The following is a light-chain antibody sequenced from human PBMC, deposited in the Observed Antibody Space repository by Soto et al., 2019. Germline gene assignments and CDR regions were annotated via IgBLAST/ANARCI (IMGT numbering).Light chain of an antibody. J-gene: IGLJ1*01. CDR1: SSDVGGSKY. CDR2: EVS. Sequence: QSVLTQPASVSGSPGQSITISCTGSSSDVGGSKYVSWYQQHPGKAPRLMIYEVSYRPSGVSNRFSGSKSGNTASLTVSGLQAEDAADYYCSSKTSSGTLYVFGTGTKVTVL. V-gene: IGLV2-14*01. CDR3: SSKTSSGTLYV.